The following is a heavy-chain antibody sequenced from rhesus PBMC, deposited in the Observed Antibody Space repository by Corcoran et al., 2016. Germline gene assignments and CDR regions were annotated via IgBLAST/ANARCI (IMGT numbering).Heavy chain of an antibody. J-gene: IGHJ4*01. V-gene: IGHV4-165*01. D-gene: IGHD5-36*01. CDR3: ARHNIATVQYYFAY. Sequence: QVQLQESGPELVKPSETLSLTCAVFGGPISSNFWSWSRQPPGQGLEWIGYIGGSNGSANYNPSLESRVTISTDTSKNQFSLHLSSVTAADTAVYYCARHNIATVQYYFAYWGQGVLVTVSS. CDR2: IGGSNGSA. CDR1: GGPISSNF.